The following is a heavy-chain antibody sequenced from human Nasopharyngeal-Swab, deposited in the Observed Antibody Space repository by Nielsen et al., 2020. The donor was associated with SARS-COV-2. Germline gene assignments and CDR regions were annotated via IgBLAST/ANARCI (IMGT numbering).Heavy chain of an antibody. Sequence: SVPVSRLASGYMFTDYGISGLRQATGQGLEWMGWLRAYNGNTNNAQRVQGRVTMTTDTSTSTAYMELRRLRSDDTAVYYCARERRSGYYDAFEIWGQGTMVTVSS. CDR3: ARERRSGYYDAFEI. V-gene: IGHV1-18*01. J-gene: IGHJ3*02. CDR2: LRAYNGNT. CDR1: GYMFTDYG. D-gene: IGHD3-22*01.